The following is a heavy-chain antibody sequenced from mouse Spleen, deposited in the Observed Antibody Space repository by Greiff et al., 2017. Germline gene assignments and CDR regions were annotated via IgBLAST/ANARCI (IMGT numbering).Heavy chain of an antibody. CDR2: ISNGGGST. CDR1: GFTFSDYY. J-gene: IGHJ4*01. V-gene: IGHV5-12*02. CDR3: ARHLWLRHAMDY. D-gene: IGHD2-2*01. Sequence: EVQGVESGGGLVQPGGSLKLSCATSGFTFSDYYMYWVRQTPEKRLEWVAYISNGGGSTYYPDTVKGRFTISRDNAKNTLYLQMSRLKSEDTAMYYCARHLWLRHAMDYWGQGTSVTVSS.